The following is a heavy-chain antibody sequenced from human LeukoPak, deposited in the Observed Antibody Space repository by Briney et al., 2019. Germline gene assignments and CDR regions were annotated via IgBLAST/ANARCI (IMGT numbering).Heavy chain of an antibody. CDR3: ARVGSGWYDFDY. V-gene: IGHV3-23*03. D-gene: IGHD6-19*01. CDR1: GFTFSSYA. CDR2: IYSGSSST. Sequence: QPGGPLRLSCAASGFTFSSYAMSWVRQAPGKGLEWVSVIYSGSSSTYYTDSVKGRFTISRHNSKNTLYLQMNSLRAEDTAVYYCARVGSGWYDFDYWGQGTLVTVSS. J-gene: IGHJ4*02.